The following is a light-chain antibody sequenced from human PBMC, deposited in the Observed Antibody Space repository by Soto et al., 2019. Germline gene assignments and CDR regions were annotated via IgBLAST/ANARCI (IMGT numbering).Light chain of an antibody. CDR3: QQYGSSPYT. Sequence: EIVLTQSPATLSLSPGERATLSCGASQSVSRSYLAWYQQKPGLEPRLLIYDASSRATGIPDRFSGSGSGTDFTLTISRLEPEDFAVYYCQQYGSSPYTFGQGTKLEIK. V-gene: IGKV3D-20*01. J-gene: IGKJ2*01. CDR1: QSVSRSY. CDR2: DAS.